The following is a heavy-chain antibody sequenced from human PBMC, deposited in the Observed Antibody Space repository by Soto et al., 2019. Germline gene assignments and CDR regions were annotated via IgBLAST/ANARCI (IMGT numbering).Heavy chain of an antibody. CDR1: GGSISSTNW. V-gene: IGHV4-4*02. CDR2: IYHSGTT. CDR3: AFPATADFDY. Sequence: VQLQESGPGLVKPSGTLSLTCAVSGGSISSTNWWPWVRQSPGRGLEWIGEIYHSGTTNYSPSLKSRVNIAVDMSTNHLSLTLISVTAADTAVYYCAFPATADFDYWGKGILVTVSS. D-gene: IGHD6-13*01. J-gene: IGHJ4*02.